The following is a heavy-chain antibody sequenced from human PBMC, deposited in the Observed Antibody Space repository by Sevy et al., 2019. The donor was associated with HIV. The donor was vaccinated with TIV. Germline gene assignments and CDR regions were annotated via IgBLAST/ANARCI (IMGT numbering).Heavy chain of an antibody. CDR1: GGSISSSSYY. CDR3: ARQGRDGTDFDY. D-gene: IGHD1-26*01. V-gene: IGHV4-39*01. Sequence: SETLPLTCTVSGGSISSSSYYWGWIRQPPGKGLEWIGSIYYRGSTYYNPSLKSRVTISVDTSKNQFSLKLSSVTAADTAVYYCARQGRDGTDFDYWGQGTLVTVSS. CDR2: IYYRGST. J-gene: IGHJ4*02.